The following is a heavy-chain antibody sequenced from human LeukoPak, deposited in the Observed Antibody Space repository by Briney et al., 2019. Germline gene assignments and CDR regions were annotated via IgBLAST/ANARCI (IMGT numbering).Heavy chain of an antibody. CDR3: AIVGATVGWFDP. CDR2: INPNSGGT. J-gene: IGHJ5*02. V-gene: IGHV1-2*06. D-gene: IGHD1-26*01. Sequence: ASVKVSCKASGYTFTGYYMHWVRQAPGQGLEWMGRINPNSGGTNYAQKFQGRVTMTRDTSISTAYMELSRLRSDDTAVHYCAIVGATVGWFDPWGQGTLVTVSS. CDR1: GYTFTGYY.